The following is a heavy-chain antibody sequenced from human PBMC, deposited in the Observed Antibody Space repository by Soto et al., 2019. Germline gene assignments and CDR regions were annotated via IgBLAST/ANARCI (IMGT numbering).Heavy chain of an antibody. D-gene: IGHD1-26*01. CDR1: VCTFSSYW. J-gene: IGHJ4*02. CDR3: AKDTYIMVGGTHIDF. V-gene: IGHV3-7*03. CDR2: IKEDGSEK. Sequence: PGGSLRLSCASSVCTFSSYWMSCVRQSPGKGLEWVANIKEDGSEKYYVDSMKGRFTISRDNAKNSLFLQMNSLRADDTALYFCAKDTYIMVGGTHIDFWGRGTLVNVSS.